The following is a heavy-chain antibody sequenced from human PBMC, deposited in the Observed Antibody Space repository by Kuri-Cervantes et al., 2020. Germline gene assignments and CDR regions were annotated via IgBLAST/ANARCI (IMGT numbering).Heavy chain of an antibody. CDR2: ISSSGSTI. Sequence: GESLKISCAASGFTFSDYYMSWIRQAPGKGLEWVSYISSSGSTIYYADSVKGRFTISRDNAKNSLYLQMNSLRAEDTAVYYCARDPYGDHFDYWGQGTLVTVSS. CDR1: GFTFSDYY. D-gene: IGHD4-17*01. V-gene: IGHV3-11*04. CDR3: ARDPYGDHFDY. J-gene: IGHJ4*02.